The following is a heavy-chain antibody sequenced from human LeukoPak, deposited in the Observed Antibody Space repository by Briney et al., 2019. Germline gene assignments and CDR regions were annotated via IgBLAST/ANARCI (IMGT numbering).Heavy chain of an antibody. Sequence: SETLSLTCTVSGYSISSGYYWGWIRQPPGRGLEWIGSIYHSGSTYYNPSLKSRVTISVDTSKNQFSLKLSSVTAADTAVYFCAREVAGTPWIDYWGQGTLVTVSS. J-gene: IGHJ4*02. V-gene: IGHV4-38-2*02. D-gene: IGHD6-19*01. CDR3: AREVAGTPWIDY. CDR1: GYSISSGYY. CDR2: IYHSGST.